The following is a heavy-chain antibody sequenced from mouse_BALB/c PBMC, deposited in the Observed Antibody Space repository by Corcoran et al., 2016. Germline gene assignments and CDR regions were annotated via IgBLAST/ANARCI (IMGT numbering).Heavy chain of an antibody. V-gene: IGHV14-3*02. D-gene: IGHD1-3*01. CDR3: ARSKWFDY. CDR1: GFNIKDTY. Sequence: EVQLQQSGAELVQPSASVKLSCTASGFNIKDTYMHWVKQRPEQCLEWIGRIDPANGNTKYDPKFQGKATITADTSSNTAYLQLSSLTSEDTAVYYCARSKWFDYWGQGTTLTVSS. CDR2: IDPANGNT. J-gene: IGHJ2*01.